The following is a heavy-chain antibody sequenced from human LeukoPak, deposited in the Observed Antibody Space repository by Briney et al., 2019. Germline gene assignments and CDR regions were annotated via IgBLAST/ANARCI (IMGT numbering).Heavy chain of an antibody. CDR1: GFAFRSYW. CDR2: MKYDGSEN. CDR3: ARDIEAAGLFLDY. J-gene: IGHJ4*02. D-gene: IGHD6-13*01. V-gene: IGHV3-7*01. Sequence: GGSLRLSCAASGFAFRSYWMSCVRQAPGKGLEWVANMKYDGSENYYVDFVKGRFTICRDNDKNSLYLKMNSMRAEDTAVYYCARDIEAAGLFLDYWGQGTLVTVSS.